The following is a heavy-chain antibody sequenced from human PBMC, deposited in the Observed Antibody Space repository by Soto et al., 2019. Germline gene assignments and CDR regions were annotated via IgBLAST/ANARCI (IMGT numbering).Heavy chain of an antibody. V-gene: IGHV3-23*01. CDR2: ISGSGGST. Sequence: GGSLRLSCAASGFTFSSYAMSWVRQAPGKGLEWVSAISGSGGSTYYADSVKGRFTISRDNSKNTLYLQMNSLRAEDTAVYDCAKAPPYYYGSGSYYSLFDYWGQGTLVTVSS. CDR1: GFTFSSYA. D-gene: IGHD3-10*01. CDR3: AKAPPYYYGSGSYYSLFDY. J-gene: IGHJ4*02.